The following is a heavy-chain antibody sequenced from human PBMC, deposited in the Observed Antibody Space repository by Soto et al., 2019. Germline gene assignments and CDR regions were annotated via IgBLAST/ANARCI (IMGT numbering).Heavy chain of an antibody. D-gene: IGHD1-26*01. V-gene: IGHV3-66*01. J-gene: IGHJ4*02. Sequence: GGSLRLSCAASGFIVSSKYMSWVRQAPGKGLEWVSIIYSGGTTYYADSVKGRFTISRDNSKNTLYLQMNSLRAEDTAVYYCAREWELLYWGQGTLVTVSS. CDR2: IYSGGTT. CDR3: AREWELLY. CDR1: GFIVSSKY.